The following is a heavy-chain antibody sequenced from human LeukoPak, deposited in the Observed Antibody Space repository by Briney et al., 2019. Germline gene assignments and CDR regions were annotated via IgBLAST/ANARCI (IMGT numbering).Heavy chain of an antibody. CDR2: IYYSGST. D-gene: IGHD4-23*01. CDR3: ARVKPFAYGGSYFDY. J-gene: IGHJ4*02. V-gene: IGHV4-59*01. Sequence: SETLSLTCTVSGGSISSYYWSWIRQPPGKGLEWIGYIYYSGSTNYNPSLKSRVTISVDTSKNQFSLKLSSVTAADTAVCYCARVKPFAYGGSYFDYWGQGTLVTVSS. CDR1: GGSISSYY.